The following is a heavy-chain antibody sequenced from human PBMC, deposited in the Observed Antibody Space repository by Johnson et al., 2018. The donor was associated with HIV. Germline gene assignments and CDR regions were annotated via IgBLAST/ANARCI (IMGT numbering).Heavy chain of an antibody. CDR3: AKTRLRFLEWYDAFDI. J-gene: IGHJ3*02. D-gene: IGHD3-3*01. CDR1: GFTFSSYG. CDR2: IWYDGSNK. Sequence: QVQLVESGGGVVQPGRSLRLSCAASGFTFSSYGMHWVRQAPGKGLEWVAVIWYDGSNKYYADSVKGRFTISRDNSKNTLYLQMNSLRAEDTAVYYCAKTRLRFLEWYDAFDIWGQGTMVTVS. V-gene: IGHV3-33*06.